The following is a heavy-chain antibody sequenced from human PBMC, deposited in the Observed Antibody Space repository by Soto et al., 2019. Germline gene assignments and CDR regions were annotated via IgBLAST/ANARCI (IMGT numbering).Heavy chain of an antibody. CDR3: ARGPSCSGGSCNDY. J-gene: IGHJ4*02. CDR1: GGTFSSYT. CDR2: IIPILGIA. V-gene: IGHV1-69*02. Sequence: SVKVSCKASGGTFSSYTISWVRQAPGQGLEWMGRIIPILGIANYAQKFQGRVTITADKSTSTAYMELSSLRSEDTAVYYCARGPSCSGGSCNDYWGQGTLVTVSS. D-gene: IGHD2-15*01.